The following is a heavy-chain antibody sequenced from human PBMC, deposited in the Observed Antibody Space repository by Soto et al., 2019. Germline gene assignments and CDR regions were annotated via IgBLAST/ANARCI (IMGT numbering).Heavy chain of an antibody. J-gene: IGHJ5*02. Sequence: QVQLVQSGAEVKKPGSSVKVSCKASGGTFSSYTISWVRQAPGQGLEWMGRIIPILGIANYAQKFQGRVTINADKSTSTAYMELSSLRSEDTAVYYCARDAQPYYYGSGTNPVNWFDPWGQGTRVTVSS. CDR3: ARDAQPYYYGSGTNPVNWFDP. V-gene: IGHV1-69*08. D-gene: IGHD3-10*01. CDR2: IIPILGIA. CDR1: GGTFSSYT.